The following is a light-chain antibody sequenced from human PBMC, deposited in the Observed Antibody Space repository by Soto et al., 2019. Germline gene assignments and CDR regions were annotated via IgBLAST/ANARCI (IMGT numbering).Light chain of an antibody. CDR2: GAS. CDR3: QQDYNLPPFT. Sequence: PGERVNLSCRASQSVSSGYLTWYQQKPGQAPRLLIHGASTRATGIPARFSGSGSGTDFTLTISSLQPEDFAVYYCQQDYNLPPFTFGPGTKVDI. V-gene: IGKV3D-7*01. J-gene: IGKJ3*01. CDR1: QSVSSGY.